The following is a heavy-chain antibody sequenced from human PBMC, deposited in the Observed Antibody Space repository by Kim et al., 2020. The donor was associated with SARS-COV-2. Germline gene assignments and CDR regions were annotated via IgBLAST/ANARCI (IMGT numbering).Heavy chain of an antibody. Sequence: GHTYYAQKLQGRVTVTTHTSTNTAYMELRSLRPDDTAVYYCAKDYGYNIDYWGQGTLVTVSS. V-gene: IGHV1-18*01. CDR2: GHT. J-gene: IGHJ4*02. CDR3: AKDYGYNIDY. D-gene: IGHD5-12*01.